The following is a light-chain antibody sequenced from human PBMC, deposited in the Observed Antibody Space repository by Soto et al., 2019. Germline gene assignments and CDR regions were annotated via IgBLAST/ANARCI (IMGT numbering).Light chain of an antibody. V-gene: IGKV3D-15*01. J-gene: IGKJ1*01. CDR3: QQYNNWPRT. CDR1: QSVSSN. Sequence: EIVMTQSPATLSVSPGARAPRXCRASQSVSSNLAWYQQKPGQAPRLLIYGASTRATGIPARFSGSGSGTEFTLTISSLQSEDFAVYYCQQYNNWPRTFGQGTKVDNK. CDR2: GAS.